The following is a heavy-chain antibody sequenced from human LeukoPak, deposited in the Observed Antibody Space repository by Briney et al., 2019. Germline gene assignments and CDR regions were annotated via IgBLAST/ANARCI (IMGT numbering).Heavy chain of an antibody. Sequence: GSLRLSCVASSFTLRTYSMQWVRQAPGEGLELVSTISGSTSYIYYADSVRGRFTISRDNAKNSLYLQMNSLRPEDTAVYYCARGSDFVWGSYRPYFDYWGQGTLVTVSS. CDR3: ARGSDFVWGSYRPYFDY. CDR2: ISGSTSYI. V-gene: IGHV3-21*01. CDR1: SFTLRTYS. D-gene: IGHD3-16*02. J-gene: IGHJ4*02.